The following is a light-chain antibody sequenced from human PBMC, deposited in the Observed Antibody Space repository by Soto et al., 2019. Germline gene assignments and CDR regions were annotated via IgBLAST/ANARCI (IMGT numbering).Light chain of an antibody. J-gene: IGLJ1*01. CDR1: SGDVGGYNY. V-gene: IGLV2-14*01. CDR3: SSYTSSSTRV. Sequence: QSVLTQPASVSGSPGQSITVSCTGTSGDVGGYNYVAWYQQYPGKAPKLMIYEVSNRPSGVSNRFSGSKSGNTASLTISGLQAEDEADYYCSSYTSSSTRVFGTGTKLTVL. CDR2: EVS.